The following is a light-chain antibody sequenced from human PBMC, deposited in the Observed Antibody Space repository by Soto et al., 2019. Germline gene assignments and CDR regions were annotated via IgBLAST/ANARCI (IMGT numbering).Light chain of an antibody. CDR2: AAS. CDR1: QSISSY. CDR3: QQSDRTPPT. J-gene: IGKJ1*01. V-gene: IGKV1-39*01. Sequence: DIQMTQSPSSLSASVGYRVTITCRASQSISSYLNWYQQKPGKAPKLLIYAASSLQSGVPSRFSGSGSGTDFTLTISSLQPEDFATYYCQQSDRTPPTFGQGTKVDIK.